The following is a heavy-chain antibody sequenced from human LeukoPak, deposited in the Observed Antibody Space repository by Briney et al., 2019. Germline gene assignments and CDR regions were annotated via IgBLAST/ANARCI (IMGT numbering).Heavy chain of an antibody. D-gene: IGHD3-10*01. CDR1: GGSIGSYY. Sequence: PSETLSLTCTVSGGSIGSYYWSWIRQPAGKGLEWIGRIYTSGSTNYNPSLKSRVTMSVDTSKNQFSLKLSSVTAADTAVYYCARDVLEDYYGSGSYPNWFDPWGQGTLVTVSS. CDR2: IYTSGST. V-gene: IGHV4-4*07. CDR3: ARDVLEDYYGSGSYPNWFDP. J-gene: IGHJ5*02.